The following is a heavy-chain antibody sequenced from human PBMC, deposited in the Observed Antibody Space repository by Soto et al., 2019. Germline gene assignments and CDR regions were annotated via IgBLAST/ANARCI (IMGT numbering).Heavy chain of an antibody. CDR3: ARDPLFSSWYWYFDP. CDR2: INPSGGST. J-gene: IGHJ2*01. V-gene: IGHV1-46*01. D-gene: IGHD6-13*01. Sequence: XSVKVSCKASGYTFASYYMHWVRQAPGQGLEWMGIINPSGGSTSYAQKFQGRVTMTRDTSTSTVYMELSSLRSEDTAVYYCARDPLFSSWYWYFDPWGRGTLVTVSS. CDR1: GYTFASYY.